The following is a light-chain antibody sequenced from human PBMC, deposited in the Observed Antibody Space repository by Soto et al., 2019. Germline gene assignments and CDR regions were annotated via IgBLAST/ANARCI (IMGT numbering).Light chain of an antibody. CDR2: WAS. Sequence: DIVMTQSPDSLAVSLGERATINCKSRQSVLYSSNNKNYLAWYQQKPGQPPKLLIYWASTRESGVPGRFSGSGSGTDFTLTISSLQAEDVAVYYCQQYYSTLWTFGQGTKVEIK. CDR3: QQYYSTLWT. J-gene: IGKJ1*01. CDR1: QSVLYSSNNKNY. V-gene: IGKV4-1*01.